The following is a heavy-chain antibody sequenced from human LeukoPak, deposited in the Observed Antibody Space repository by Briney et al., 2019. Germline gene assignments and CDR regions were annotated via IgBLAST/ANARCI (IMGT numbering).Heavy chain of an antibody. CDR2: IYYSGST. CDR3: ARVNSSSWYVY. J-gene: IGHJ4*02. Sequence: PSETLSLTCTVSDGSISSYYWSWIRQPPGKGLEWIGYIYYSGSTNYNPSLKSRVTISVDTSKNQFSLKLSSVTAADTAVYYCARVNSSSWYVYWGQGTLVTVSS. D-gene: IGHD6-13*01. V-gene: IGHV4-59*01. CDR1: DGSISSYY.